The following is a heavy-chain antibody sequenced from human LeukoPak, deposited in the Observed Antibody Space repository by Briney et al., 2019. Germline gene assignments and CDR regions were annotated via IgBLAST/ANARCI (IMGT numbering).Heavy chain of an antibody. CDR2: ISSSSSTL. J-gene: IGHJ4*02. D-gene: IGHD5-18*01. CDR3: ARNRGMVTSEFDY. CDR1: GFTISSYS. V-gene: IGHV3-48*01. Sequence: GGSLRLSCAASGFTISSYSMNWVRQAQGQGQEWVSYISSSSSTLYYADSVKCRFTISKDNAKKSLYLQMTSLRAEDTALYYCARNRGMVTSEFDYWGQGTLVTVSS.